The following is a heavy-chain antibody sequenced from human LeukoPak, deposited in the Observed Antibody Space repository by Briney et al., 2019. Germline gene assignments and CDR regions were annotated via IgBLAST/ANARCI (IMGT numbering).Heavy chain of an antibody. Sequence: KTGGSLRLSCAASGFTFSSYSMNWVRQALGKGLEWVSSISSSSSYIYYADSVKGRFTISRDNAKNSLYLQMNSLRAEDTAAYYCARDAGRTVTQLPKTPFDYWGQGTLVTVSS. CDR2: ISSSSSYI. V-gene: IGHV3-21*01. CDR1: GFTFSSYS. D-gene: IGHD4-11*01. J-gene: IGHJ4*02. CDR3: ARDAGRTVTQLPKTPFDY.